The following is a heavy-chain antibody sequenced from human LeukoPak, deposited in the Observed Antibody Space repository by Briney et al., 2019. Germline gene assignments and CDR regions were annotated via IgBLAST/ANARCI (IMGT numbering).Heavy chain of an antibody. CDR2: INPNSGGT. V-gene: IGHV1-2*02. CDR3: ARAWYSSSWSPGGLNY. D-gene: IGHD6-13*01. J-gene: IGHJ4*02. CDR1: GYTFTGYY. Sequence: GASVQVSCKASGYTFTGYYMHWVRQAPGQGLEWMGWINPNSGGTNYAQKFQGRVTMTRDTSISTAYMELSRLRSDDTAVYYCARAWYSSSWSPGGLNYWGQGTLVTVSS.